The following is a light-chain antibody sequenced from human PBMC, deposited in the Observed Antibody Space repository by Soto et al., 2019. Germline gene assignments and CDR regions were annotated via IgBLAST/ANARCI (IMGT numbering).Light chain of an antibody. CDR3: QSYDSSLSVLYV. CDR1: SSNIGAGYD. J-gene: IGLJ1*01. V-gene: IGLV1-40*01. CDR2: DNS. Sequence: QSVLTQPPSVSGAPGQRVTISCTGSSSNIGAGYDVHWHQHLPGTAPKLLIYDNSNRPSGVPDLFSGSKSGTSASLAITVLQAEDEADYYCQSYDSSLSVLYVFGTGTKVTVL.